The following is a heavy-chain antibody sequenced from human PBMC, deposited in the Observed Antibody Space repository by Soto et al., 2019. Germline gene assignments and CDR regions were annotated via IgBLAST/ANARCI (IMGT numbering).Heavy chain of an antibody. V-gene: IGHV1-69*02. D-gene: IGHD2-15*01. CDR1: GGSFSSYT. J-gene: IGHJ4*02. CDR2: IIPTLGVP. Sequence: QVQLVQSGAEVKYPGSSVKVSCKASGGSFSSYTLSWVRQAPGQGLEWMGRIIPTLGVPNYAHKFQDRVTITADKSTSTAQMELSSLAADDTAVYVRAAGGSIGRRRGIDYCVQGRLVTVSS. CDR3: AAGGSIGRRRGIDY.